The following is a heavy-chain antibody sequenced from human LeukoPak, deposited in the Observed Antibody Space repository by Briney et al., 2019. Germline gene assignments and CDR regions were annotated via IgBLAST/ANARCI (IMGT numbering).Heavy chain of an antibody. Sequence: PGWSLRLSCAASEFTFSDHWMSWIRQAPGKGLEWVANINQGGSDKNYVASVKGQFTISRDNAANSLYLQMDSLRAEDTAVYYCARDLSDKRGFDPWGQGTLVTVSS. D-gene: IGHD2/OR15-2a*01. CDR1: EFTFSDHW. CDR3: ARDLSDKRGFDP. CDR2: INQGGSDK. J-gene: IGHJ5*02. V-gene: IGHV3-7*01.